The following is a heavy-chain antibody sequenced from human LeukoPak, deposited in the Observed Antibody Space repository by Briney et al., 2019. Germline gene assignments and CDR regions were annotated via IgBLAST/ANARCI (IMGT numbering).Heavy chain of an antibody. V-gene: IGHV1-2*02. J-gene: IGHJ5*02. CDR1: GYTFTSYG. Sequence: RASVKVSCKASGYTFTSYGISWVRQAPGQGLEWIGWINPNSGDTNYAQKFQDRVTMTRDTSISTAYIELNFLRSDDTAVLYCARGDYYGSPKVVAAWGQGTLVTVSS. CDR3: ARGDYYGSPKVVAA. D-gene: IGHD3-10*01. CDR2: INPNSGDT.